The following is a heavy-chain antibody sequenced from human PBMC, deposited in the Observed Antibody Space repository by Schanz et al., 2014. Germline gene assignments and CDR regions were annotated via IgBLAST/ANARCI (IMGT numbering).Heavy chain of an antibody. J-gene: IGHJ6*02. CDR3: LAPDYDMDV. Sequence: EVQLLESGGGLVQPGGSLRLSCLASGFTFSGFWMTWVRQAPGKGLEWVANIKKDGSEKYYVDSVKGRFTISRDNAKNSLFLQMNSLRAEDTAVYYCLAPDYDMDVWGQGTTVTVSS. CDR2: IKKDGSEK. CDR1: GFTFSGFW. V-gene: IGHV3-7*01.